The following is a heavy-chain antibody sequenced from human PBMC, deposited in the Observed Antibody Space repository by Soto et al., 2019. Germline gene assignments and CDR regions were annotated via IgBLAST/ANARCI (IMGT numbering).Heavy chain of an antibody. V-gene: IGHV3-9*02. CDR1: GFTSDDYA. CDR3: VKDLQPGGADY. CDR2: IYWYSNRV. J-gene: IGHJ4*02. Sequence: PGGFLRLSCVASGFTSDDYAMHWVRQVPGKGLEWVSGIYWYSNRVDYADSVKGRFTTSRDNAKNSLYLQMDYLRTEDTAFYYCVKDLQPGGADYWGQGTLVTVSS. D-gene: IGHD1-1*01.